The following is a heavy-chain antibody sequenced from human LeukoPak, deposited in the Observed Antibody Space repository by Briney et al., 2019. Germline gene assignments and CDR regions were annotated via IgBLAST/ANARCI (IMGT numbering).Heavy chain of an antibody. CDR2: INTNTGNP. CDR1: GYTFTSYA. Sequence: ASVKVSCKASGYTFTSYAMNWVRQATGHGLEWMGWINTNTGNPTYAQGFTGRIVLSLDTSVSTTYPQISSLKAEDSAVYYCAKNGLGAVVKTDWGQGTLVTVSS. J-gene: IGHJ4*02. D-gene: IGHD3-22*01. V-gene: IGHV7-4-1*02. CDR3: AKNGLGAVVKTD.